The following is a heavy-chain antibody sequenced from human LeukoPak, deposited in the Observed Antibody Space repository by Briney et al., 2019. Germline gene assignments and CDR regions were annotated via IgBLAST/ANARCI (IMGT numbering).Heavy chain of an antibody. Sequence: PGGSLRLSCAASGLTFNSYAMYWVRQAPGKGLEWISGIFGSGGSPHYADSVKGRFTISRDNSQNTVYLQLDSLRVEDTALYYCGKTTVGYSSGRYPGWPVDYWGQGALVTVSS. J-gene: IGHJ4*02. V-gene: IGHV3-23*01. D-gene: IGHD2-15*01. CDR1: GLTFNSYA. CDR2: IFGSGGSP. CDR3: GKTTVGYSSGRYPGWPVDY.